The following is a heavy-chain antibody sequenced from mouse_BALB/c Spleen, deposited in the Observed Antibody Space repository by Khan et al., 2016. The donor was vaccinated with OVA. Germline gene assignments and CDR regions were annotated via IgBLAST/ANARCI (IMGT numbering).Heavy chain of an antibody. V-gene: IGHV1-9*01. D-gene: IGHD1-1*01. CDR3: ARVKYGGRDYIDS. J-gene: IGHJ2*01. CDR2: FLPGSGNA. CDR1: GYTFSNYW. Sequence: QVQLKQSGAELMKPGASVKISCKATGYTFSNYWIEWVKQRPGHGLEWIGEFLPGSGNANYNERFKGKATFASDASSNTAFMQLSSLTSEDSAVYFCARVKYGGRDYIDSWGQGTILTVSS.